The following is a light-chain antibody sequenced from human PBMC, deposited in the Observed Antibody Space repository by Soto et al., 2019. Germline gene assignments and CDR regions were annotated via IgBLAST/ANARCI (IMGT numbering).Light chain of an antibody. CDR3: QSYDSSLSGVV. J-gene: IGLJ2*01. Sequence: QSVLTQPPSVSGAPRQRVTISCSGGSSNIGNNAVNWYQQFPGKAPKLLVYGNSNRPSGVPDRFSGSKSGPSASLAITGLQADDEADYYCQSYDSSLSGVVFGGGTKLTVL. V-gene: IGLV1-40*01. CDR1: SSNIGNNA. CDR2: GNS.